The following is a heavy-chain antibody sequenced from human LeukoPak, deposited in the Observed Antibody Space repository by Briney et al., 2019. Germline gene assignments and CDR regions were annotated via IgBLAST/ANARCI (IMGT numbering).Heavy chain of an antibody. Sequence: ASVKVSCKASGYTFTNYYMHWVRQAPGQGLEWVGVINPNGGSTSYAQKFQGRVTMTRDTSTSTVYMELSSLRSEDTAAYYCAREETIAPAGFDYWGQGTLVTVSS. CDR2: INPNGGST. J-gene: IGHJ4*02. CDR3: AREETIAPAGFDY. D-gene: IGHD6-13*01. CDR1: GYTFTNYY. V-gene: IGHV1-46*01.